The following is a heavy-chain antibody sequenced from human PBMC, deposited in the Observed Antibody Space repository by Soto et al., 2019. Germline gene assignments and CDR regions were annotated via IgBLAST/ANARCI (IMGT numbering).Heavy chain of an antibody. CDR3: ARDNCSGGSCYSYWFDP. J-gene: IGHJ5*02. D-gene: IGHD2-15*01. CDR1: GGTFSSYT. CDR2: IIPILGIA. Sequence: QVQLVQSGAEVKKPGSSVKVSCKASGGTFSSYTISWVRQAPGQGLEWMGRIIPILGIANYAQKFQGRVTITADKSTSTAYMELSILRSEDTAVYYCARDNCSGGSCYSYWFDPWGQGTLVTVSS. V-gene: IGHV1-69*08.